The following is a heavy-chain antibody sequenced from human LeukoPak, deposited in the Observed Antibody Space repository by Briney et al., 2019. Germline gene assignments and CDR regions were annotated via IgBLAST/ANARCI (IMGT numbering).Heavy chain of an antibody. D-gene: IGHD3-10*02. CDR3: AEIGITMIGGV. Sequence: PGGSLRLSCAASGFTFSSYEMNWVRQAPGKGLEWVSYISSSGSTIYYADSVKGRFTITRHNAKNTLYLQMNSLRAEDTAVYYCAEIGITMIGGVWGKGTTVTISS. J-gene: IGHJ6*04. CDR2: ISSSGSTI. CDR1: GFTFSSYE. V-gene: IGHV3-48*03.